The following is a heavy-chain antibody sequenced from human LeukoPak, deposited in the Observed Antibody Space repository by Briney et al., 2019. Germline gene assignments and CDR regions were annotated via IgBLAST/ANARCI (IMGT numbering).Heavy chain of an antibody. CDR3: AREPQEALAGTSDY. CDR2: ISLSSTAI. J-gene: IGHJ4*02. D-gene: IGHD6-19*01. V-gene: IGHV3-48*01. Sequence: PGGSLRLSCATSGFIFSTYNMNWVRQAPRKGLDWVSYISLSSTAIYSADSVKGRFTFSRDNAKNTLYLQMNSLRAEDTAVYYCAREPQEALAGTSDYWGQGALVTVSS. CDR1: GFIFSTYN.